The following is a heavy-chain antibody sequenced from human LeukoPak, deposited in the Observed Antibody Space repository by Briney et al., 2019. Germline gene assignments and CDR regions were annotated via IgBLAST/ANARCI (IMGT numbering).Heavy chain of an antibody. Sequence: PGGSLRLSCAASGFTFSSYGMHWVRQAPGKGLEWVAVISYDGSNKYYADSVKGRFTISRDNSKNTLYLQMNSLRAEDTAVYYCAKEGGIVAAGKPRIVVYGMDVWGQGTTVTVSS. V-gene: IGHV3-30*18. CDR1: GFTFSSYG. CDR2: ISYDGSNK. D-gene: IGHD6-13*01. CDR3: AKEGGIVAAGKPRIVVYGMDV. J-gene: IGHJ6*02.